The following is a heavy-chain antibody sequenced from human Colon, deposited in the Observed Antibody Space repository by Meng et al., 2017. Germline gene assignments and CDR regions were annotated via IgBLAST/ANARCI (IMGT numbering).Heavy chain of an antibody. J-gene: IGHJ4*02. Sequence: GESLKISCAASGFTFSSYSMNWVRQAPGKGLEWVSSISSSSSYIYYADSVKGRFTISRDNAKNSLYLQMNSLGAEDTAVYYCASTTGIAVAGTRYWGQGTLVTVSS. CDR2: ISSSSSYI. V-gene: IGHV3-21*01. CDR1: GFTFSSYS. CDR3: ASTTGIAVAGTRY. D-gene: IGHD6-19*01.